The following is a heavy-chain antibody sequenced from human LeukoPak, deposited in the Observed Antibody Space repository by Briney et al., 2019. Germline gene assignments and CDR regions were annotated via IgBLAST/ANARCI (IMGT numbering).Heavy chain of an antibody. CDR2: VNPNSGVT. V-gene: IGHV1-2*02. J-gene: IGHJ4*01. D-gene: IGHD3-10*01. CDR1: GYTFNGYY. Sequence: ASVKVSCKASGYTFNGYYIHWVRQTPGQGLEWMGWVNPNSGVTDYAQKFQGRVTMTRDTSISTAYMDLSSLISDDTAVYYCARGSSGLDYWGQGTTVTVSS. CDR3: ARGSSGLDY.